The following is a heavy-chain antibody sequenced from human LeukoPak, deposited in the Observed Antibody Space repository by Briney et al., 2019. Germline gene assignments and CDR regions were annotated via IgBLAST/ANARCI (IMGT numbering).Heavy chain of an antibody. CDR1: GFTFSSYA. CDR3: AGRKIIRWMQRSIAARPQRVPIDY. CDR2: ISGSGGST. V-gene: IGHV3-23*01. J-gene: IGHJ4*02. D-gene: IGHD6-6*01. Sequence: PGGSLRLSCAASGFTFSSYAMSWVRQAPGKGLEWVSAISGSGGSTYYADSVKGRFTISRDNSKNTLYLQMNSLRAEDTAVYYCAGRKIIRWMQRSIAARPQRVPIDYWGQGTLVTVSS.